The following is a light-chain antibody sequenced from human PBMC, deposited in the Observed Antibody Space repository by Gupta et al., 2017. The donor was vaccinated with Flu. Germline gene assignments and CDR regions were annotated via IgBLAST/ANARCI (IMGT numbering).Light chain of an antibody. V-gene: IGKV1-12*01. Sequence: DIQMTQSPSSVSASVGDRVTITCRASQNIGSWLAWYQQKPGTAPKFLIYAASSLQSGVPSRFSGSGSGTDFTLTVSSLQPEDFATYDCQQGNSFPFTFGPGTKVDLK. J-gene: IGKJ3*01. CDR1: QNIGSW. CDR3: QQGNSFPFT. CDR2: AAS.